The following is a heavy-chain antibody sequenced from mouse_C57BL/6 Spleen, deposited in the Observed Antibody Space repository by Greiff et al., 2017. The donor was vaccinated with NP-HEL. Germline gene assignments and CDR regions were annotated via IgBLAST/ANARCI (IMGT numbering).Heavy chain of an antibody. CDR1: GYTFTSYT. V-gene: IGHV1-4*01. J-gene: IGHJ2*01. CDR3: ARYYGSSYDY. D-gene: IGHD1-1*01. Sequence: QVQLKESGAELARPGASVKMSCKASGYTFTSYTMHWVKQRPGQGLEWIGYINPSSGYTKYNQKFKDKATLTADKSSSTAYMQLSSLTSEDSAVYYCARYYGSSYDYWGQGTTLTVSS. CDR2: INPSSGYT.